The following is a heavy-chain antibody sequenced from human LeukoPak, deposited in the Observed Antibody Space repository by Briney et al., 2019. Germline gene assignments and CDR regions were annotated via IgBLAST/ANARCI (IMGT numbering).Heavy chain of an antibody. CDR3: ARGRGYSYGYAPNYYYYMDV. D-gene: IGHD5-18*01. J-gene: IGHJ6*03. Sequence: RPSETLSLTCAVYGGSFSGYYWSWIRQSPGKGLEWIGEINHSGSTNYNPPLKSRVTISVDTSKNQFSLKLSSVTAADTAVYYCARGRGYSYGYAPNYYYYMDVWGKGTTVTVSS. CDR2: INHSGST. V-gene: IGHV4-34*01. CDR1: GGSFSGYY.